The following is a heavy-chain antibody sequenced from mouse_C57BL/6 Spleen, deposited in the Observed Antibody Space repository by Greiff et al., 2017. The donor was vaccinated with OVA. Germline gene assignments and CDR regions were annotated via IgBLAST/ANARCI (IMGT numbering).Heavy chain of an antibody. Sequence: EVQRVESGPGMVKPSQSLSLTCTVTGYSITSGYDWHWIRHFPGNKLEWMGYISYSGSTNYNPSLKSRISITHDTSKNHFFLKLNSVTTEDTATYYCARDYYGSSSHWYFDVWGTGTTVTVSS. CDR1: GYSITSGYD. V-gene: IGHV3-1*01. D-gene: IGHD1-1*01. CDR3: ARDYYGSSSHWYFDV. CDR2: ISYSGST. J-gene: IGHJ1*03.